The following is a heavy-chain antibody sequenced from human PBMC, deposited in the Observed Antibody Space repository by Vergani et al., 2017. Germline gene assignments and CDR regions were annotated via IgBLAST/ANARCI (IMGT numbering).Heavy chain of an antibody. CDR1: GGSISSGSYY. V-gene: IGHV4-61*02. J-gene: IGHJ5*02. Sequence: QVQLQESGPGLVKPSQTLSLTCTVSGGSISSGSYYWSWIRQPAGKGLEWIGRIYTSGSTNYNPSLKSRVTISVDTSKNQFSLKLSCVTAADTAVYYCARGAAAGRFDPWGQGTLVTVSS. D-gene: IGHD6-13*01. CDR2: IYTSGST. CDR3: ARGAAAGRFDP.